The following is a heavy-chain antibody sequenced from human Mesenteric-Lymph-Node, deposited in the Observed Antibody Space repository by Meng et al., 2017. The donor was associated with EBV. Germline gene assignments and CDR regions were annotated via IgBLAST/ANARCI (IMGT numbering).Heavy chain of an antibody. CDR2: IIPLFGPP. Sequence: VPLVQSGAAVKKPGSSVNVSCKTSGDTFSTYAITWVRQAPGQGPEWMGGIIPLFGPPNYAQKFQGRVTIIADESTNTAYMELSSLRSEDTAVYYCARDRDAYNYYFDYWGQGTLVTVSS. CDR1: GDTFSTYA. D-gene: IGHD5-24*01. V-gene: IGHV1-69*01. J-gene: IGHJ4*02. CDR3: ARDRDAYNYYFDY.